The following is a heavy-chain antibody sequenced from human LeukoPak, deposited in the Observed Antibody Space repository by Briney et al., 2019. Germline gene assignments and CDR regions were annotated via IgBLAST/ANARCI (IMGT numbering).Heavy chain of an antibody. D-gene: IGHD6-19*01. V-gene: IGHV1-18*01. CDR1: GYTFTSYG. CDR3: ARDLLSIAVAGTNCGGY. Sequence: GASVKVSCKASGYTFTSYGISWVRQAPGQGLEWMGRISAYNGNTNYAQKLQGRVTMTTDTSTSTAYMELRSLRSDDTAVYYCARDLLSIAVAGTNCGGYWGQGTLVTVSS. CDR2: ISAYNGNT. J-gene: IGHJ4*02.